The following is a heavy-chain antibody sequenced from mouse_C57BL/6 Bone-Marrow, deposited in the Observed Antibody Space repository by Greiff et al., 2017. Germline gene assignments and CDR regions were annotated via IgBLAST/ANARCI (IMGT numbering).Heavy chain of an antibody. J-gene: IGHJ2*01. CDR2: ISYDGSN. CDR3: ARLTGY. V-gene: IGHV3-6*01. Sequence: EVKVEESGPGLVKPSQSLSLTCSVTGYSITSGYYWNWIRQFPGNKLEWMGYISYDGSNNYNPSLKNRISITRDTSKNQFFLKLNSVTTEDTATYYCARLTGYWGQGTTLTVSS. CDR1: GYSITSGYY.